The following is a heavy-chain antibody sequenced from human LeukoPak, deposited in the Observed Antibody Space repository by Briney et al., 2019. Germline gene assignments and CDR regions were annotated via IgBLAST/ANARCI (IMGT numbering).Heavy chain of an antibody. Sequence: GGSLRLSCAASGFTFSSYSMNWVRQAPGKGLEWVSSISSSSSYIYYADSVKGRFTISRDNAKNSLYLQMNSLRAEDTAVYYCARVDFWSGYGFDYWGQGTLVTVSS. CDR2: ISSSSSYI. D-gene: IGHD3-3*01. J-gene: IGHJ4*02. CDR3: ARVDFWSGYGFDY. V-gene: IGHV3-21*01. CDR1: GFTFSSYS.